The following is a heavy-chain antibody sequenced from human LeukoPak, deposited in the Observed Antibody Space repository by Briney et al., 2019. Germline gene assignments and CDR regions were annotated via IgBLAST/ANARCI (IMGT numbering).Heavy chain of an antibody. J-gene: IGHJ5*02. CDR3: ARETCGASTSCYMGWFDP. D-gene: IGHD2-2*02. Sequence: GGSLRLSCAASGFTFSSYSMNWVRQAPGKGLEWVSYISSGSSTIYYADSVKGRFTISRDNAKNSLYLQMNSLRAEDTAVYYCARETCGASTSCYMGWFDPWGQGTLVTVSS. CDR1: GFTFSSYS. CDR2: ISSGSSTI. V-gene: IGHV3-48*04.